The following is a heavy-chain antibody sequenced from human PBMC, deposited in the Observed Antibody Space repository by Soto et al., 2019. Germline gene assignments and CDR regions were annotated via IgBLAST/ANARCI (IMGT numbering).Heavy chain of an antibody. CDR2: IYWDGIE. D-gene: IGHD2-15*01. CDR1: GFSHTTSGVG. V-gene: IGHV2-5*02. CDR3: AHSPGSGCKCFLFDL. J-gene: IGHJ4*02. Sequence: SGRTLMIPTKTSTLTCRVSGFSHTTSGVGVGWIRQPPGKAPEWHALIYWDGIERYSPPLRSSLTIPRDTSKNQFVLTMTARDPVDTATYNCAHSPGSGCKCFLFDLWGRGTPFTVS.